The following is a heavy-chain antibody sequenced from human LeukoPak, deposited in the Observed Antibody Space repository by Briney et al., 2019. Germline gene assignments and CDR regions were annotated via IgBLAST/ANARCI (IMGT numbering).Heavy chain of an antibody. CDR2: ISSSSSYI. V-gene: IGHV3-21*01. CDR3: ARERQYYDFWSAQLDY. Sequence: GGSLRLSCAASGFTFSSYSMNWVRQAPGKGLEWVSSISSSSSYIYYADSVKGRFTISRDNAKNSLYLQMNSLRAEDTAVYYCARERQYYDFWSAQLDYWGQGTLVTVSS. D-gene: IGHD3-3*01. J-gene: IGHJ4*02. CDR1: GFTFSSYS.